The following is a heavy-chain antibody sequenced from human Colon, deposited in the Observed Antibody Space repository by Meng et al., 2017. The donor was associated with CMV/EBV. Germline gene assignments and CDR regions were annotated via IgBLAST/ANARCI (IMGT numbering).Heavy chain of an antibody. CDR2: ISGSGNTA. CDR1: GFTFYNAW. CDR3: ARGGQGWFGSYYFDH. V-gene: IGHV3-48*03. Sequence: GGSLRLSCAASGFTFYNAWMNWVRQAPGKGLEWVAHISGSGNTAFYGDSVEGRFIISRDNVDDSVYLQINSLRVEDSAIYYCARGGQGWFGSYYFDHWGQGTRVTVSS. J-gene: IGHJ4*02. D-gene: IGHD3-10*01.